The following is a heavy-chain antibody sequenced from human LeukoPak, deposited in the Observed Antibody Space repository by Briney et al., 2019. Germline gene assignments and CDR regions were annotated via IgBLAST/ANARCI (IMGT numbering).Heavy chain of an antibody. Sequence: SETLSLTCTVSGGSISSYYWNWIRQPPGKGLEWIGYIYCSGSTNYNPSLKSRVTISVDTSKNQFSLKLNSVTAADTAVYYCARGLEKYDFWSGFDPWGQGTLVTVSS. V-gene: IGHV4-59*01. D-gene: IGHD3-3*01. CDR2: IYCSGST. CDR1: GGSISSYY. CDR3: ARGLEKYDFWSGFDP. J-gene: IGHJ5*02.